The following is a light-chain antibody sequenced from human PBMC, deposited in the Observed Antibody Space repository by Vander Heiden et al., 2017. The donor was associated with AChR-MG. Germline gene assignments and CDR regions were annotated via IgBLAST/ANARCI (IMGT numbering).Light chain of an antibody. V-gene: IGLV2-14*03. CDR1: SDDVGGSNY. Sequence: QSALTQPASVSGSPGQSITISCTGTSDDVGGSNYVSWYQHHPDQAPKLVSYDVYSRPSGVSHRFSGSKFGNTASLTISGLQPEDEADYVCSSYTTTITPVGFGGGTKLTVL. J-gene: IGLJ2*01. CDR3: SSYTTTITPVG. CDR2: DVY.